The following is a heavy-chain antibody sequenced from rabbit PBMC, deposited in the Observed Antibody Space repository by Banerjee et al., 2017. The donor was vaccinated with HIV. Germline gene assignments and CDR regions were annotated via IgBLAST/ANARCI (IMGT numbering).Heavy chain of an antibody. J-gene: IGHJ6*01. CDR2: IYAGSGSA. D-gene: IGHD6-1*01. CDR3: ARAGYASYGDATAMDL. V-gene: IGHV1S40*01. CDR1: GFSLSSYN. Sequence: QSLEESGGDLVKPGASLTLTCTASGFSLSSYNIQWVRQAPGKGLEWIGCIYAGSGSAYYASWAKGRFTISKTSSTTVTLQMTSLTAADAATYFCARAGYASYGDATAMDLWGQGTLVTVS.